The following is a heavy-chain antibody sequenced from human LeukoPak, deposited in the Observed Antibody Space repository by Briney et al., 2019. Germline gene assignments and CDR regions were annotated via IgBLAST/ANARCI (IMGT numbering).Heavy chain of an antibody. CDR3: AREDYYDSSGYPKELDY. CDR2: IYYSRST. CDR1: GGSISSGDYY. J-gene: IGHJ4*02. D-gene: IGHD3-22*01. V-gene: IGHV4-30-4*01. Sequence: PSETLSLTCTVSGGSISSGDYYWSWIRQPPGKGLEWIGYIYYSRSTYYNPSLKSRVTISVDTSKNQFSLKLSSVTAADTAVYYCAREDYYDSSGYPKELDYWGQGTLVTVSS.